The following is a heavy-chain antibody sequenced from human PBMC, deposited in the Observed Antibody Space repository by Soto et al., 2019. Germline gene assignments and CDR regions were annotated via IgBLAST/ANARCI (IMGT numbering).Heavy chain of an antibody. CDR2: ISFDGNNK. J-gene: IGHJ3*01. CDR3: AKDSGSGWYEGGSDV. Sequence: QVQLVESGGGVVQHGRSLRLSCVGSGFSFSNYGMHWVRQAPGKGLEWVALISFDGNNKYYGDSVKGRFTISRDNSKNTLFVEMKSLRVEDTALYYCAKDSGSGWYEGGSDVWGQGTMVTVSS. CDR1: GFSFSNYG. D-gene: IGHD6-19*01. V-gene: IGHV3-30*18.